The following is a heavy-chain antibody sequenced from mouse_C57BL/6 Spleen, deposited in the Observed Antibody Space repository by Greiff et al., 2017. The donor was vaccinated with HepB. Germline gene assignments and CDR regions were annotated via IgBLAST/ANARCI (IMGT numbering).Heavy chain of an antibody. CDR3: ARSYSNLFDY. CDR1: GFTFSDYG. Sequence: EVKVVESGGGLVKPGGSLKLSCAASGFTFSDYGMHWVRQAPEKGLEWVAYISSGSSTIYYADTVKGRFTISRDNAKNTLFLQMTSLRSEDTAMYYCARSYSNLFDYWGQGTTLTVSS. V-gene: IGHV5-17*01. J-gene: IGHJ2*01. D-gene: IGHD2-5*01. CDR2: ISSGSSTI.